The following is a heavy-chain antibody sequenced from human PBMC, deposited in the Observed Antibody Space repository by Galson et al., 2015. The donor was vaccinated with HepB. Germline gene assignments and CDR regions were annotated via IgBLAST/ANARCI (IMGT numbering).Heavy chain of an antibody. J-gene: IGHJ6*04. D-gene: IGHD7-27*01. CDR3: ARQRSCVRRRCWGPHQSYLDV. CDR1: GLTFRTYA. V-gene: IGHV3-23*01. CDR2: ISGSGLNS. Sequence: SLRLSCAASGLTFRTYAMSWVRQVPGRGLEWVSVISGSGLNSFHADSVEGRFTISRDNSKSTLYLQMNSLRAEDTAIYYCARQRSCVRRRCWGPHQSYLDVWGKGTPVTVSS.